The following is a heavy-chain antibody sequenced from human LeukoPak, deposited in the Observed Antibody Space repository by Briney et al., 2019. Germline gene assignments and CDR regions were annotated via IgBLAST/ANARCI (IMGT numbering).Heavy chain of an antibody. D-gene: IGHD3-22*01. CDR2: IDTPGSHT. CDR3: VCSSYYNSGGPVTDY. V-gene: IGHV3-11*03. Sequence: GGSLRLSCVASGFSISDYYMSWVRQAPGKGLQWHSYIDTPGSHTNYADSVKGRFTISRDNAKNSLFLQMNSLRAEDTAVYYCVCSSYYNSGGPVTDYWGQGTLVTVSS. J-gene: IGHJ4*02. CDR1: GFSISDYY.